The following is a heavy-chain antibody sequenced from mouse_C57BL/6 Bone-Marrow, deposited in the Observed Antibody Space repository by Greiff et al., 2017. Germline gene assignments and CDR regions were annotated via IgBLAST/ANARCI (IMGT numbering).Heavy chain of an antibody. D-gene: IGHD1-1*01. CDR1: GFSLTSYA. CDR3: ACASYGSNPYWYFDV. Sequence: VKLMESGPGLVAPSQSLSITCTVSGFSLTSYAISWVRQPPGKGLEWLGVIWTGGGTNYNSALKSSLSISKNNSKSQVSLKMNSLQTDDTARYYYACASYGSNPYWYFDVWGTGTTVTVSS. V-gene: IGHV2-9-1*01. CDR2: IWTGGGT. J-gene: IGHJ1*03.